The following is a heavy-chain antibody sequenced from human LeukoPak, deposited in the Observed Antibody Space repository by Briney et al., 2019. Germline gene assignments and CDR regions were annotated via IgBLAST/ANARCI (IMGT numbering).Heavy chain of an antibody. Sequence: PGGSLRLSCAASGFTVSSNYMSWVRQAPGKGLEWVSVIYSGGSTYYADSVKGRFTISRDNSKNTLYLQMNSLRAEDTAVYYCAKLSTSYDFWSGYPDYWGQGTLVTVSS. J-gene: IGHJ4*02. D-gene: IGHD3-3*01. V-gene: IGHV3-53*01. CDR2: IYSGGST. CDR1: GFTVSSNY. CDR3: AKLSTSYDFWSGYPDY.